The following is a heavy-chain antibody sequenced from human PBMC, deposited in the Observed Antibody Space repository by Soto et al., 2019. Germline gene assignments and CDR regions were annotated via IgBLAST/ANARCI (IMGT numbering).Heavy chain of an antibody. CDR3: AKAGGYSYGSYYFDY. D-gene: IGHD5-18*01. V-gene: IGHV3-30*18. Sequence: QVQLVESGGGVVQPGRSLRLSCAASGFTFSSYGMHWVRQAPGKGLEWVAVISYDGSNKYYADSVKGRFTISRDNSKNTLYLQMNSLRAEDTAVYYCAKAGGYSYGSYYFDYWGQGTLVTVSS. CDR2: ISYDGSNK. J-gene: IGHJ4*02. CDR1: GFTFSSYG.